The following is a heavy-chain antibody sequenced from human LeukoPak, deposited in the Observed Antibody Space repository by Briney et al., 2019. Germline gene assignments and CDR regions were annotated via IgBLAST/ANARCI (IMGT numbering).Heavy chain of an antibody. V-gene: IGHV4-39*01. Sequence: SETPSLTCTVSGGSISSSSYYWGWIRQPPGKGLEWIGTIYYSGSTYYNPSLKSRVTISVDTSKNQFSLNLNSVTVADTALYYCARYASYGDYTSDSWGQGTLVTVSS. CDR3: ARYASYGDYTSDS. J-gene: IGHJ4*02. D-gene: IGHD4-17*01. CDR2: IYYSGST. CDR1: GGSISSSSYY.